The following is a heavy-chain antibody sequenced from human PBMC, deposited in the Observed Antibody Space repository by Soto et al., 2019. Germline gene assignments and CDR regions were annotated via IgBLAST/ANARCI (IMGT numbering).Heavy chain of an antibody. CDR3: ARSYTEHNHFDY. CDR2: IYYSGST. Sequence: PSETLSLTCTVSGGSISSYYRSWIRQPPGKGLEWIGYIYYSGSTIYNPSLKSRVTISVDTSKNQFSLKLSSVTAADTAVYYCARSYTEHNHFDYWGQGTLVTVSS. D-gene: IGHD1-20*01. CDR1: GGSISSYY. J-gene: IGHJ4*02. V-gene: IGHV4-59*08.